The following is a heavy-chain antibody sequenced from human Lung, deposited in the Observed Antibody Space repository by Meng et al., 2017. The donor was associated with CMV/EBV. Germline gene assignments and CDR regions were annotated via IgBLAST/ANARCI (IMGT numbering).Heavy chain of an antibody. D-gene: IGHD3-10*01. CDR1: GFTFSSYS. Sequence: GGSLRLXXAASGFTFSSYSMNWVRQAPGKGLEWVSSISSSSSYIYYADSVKGRFTISRDNAKNSLYLQMNSLRAEDTAVYYCARVLFMGSYYFDYWGRGTXVTVAS. J-gene: IGHJ4*02. CDR2: ISSSSSYI. CDR3: ARVLFMGSYYFDY. V-gene: IGHV3-21*01.